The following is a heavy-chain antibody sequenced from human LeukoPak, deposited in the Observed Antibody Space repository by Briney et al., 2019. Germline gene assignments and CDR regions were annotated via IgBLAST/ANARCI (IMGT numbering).Heavy chain of an antibody. J-gene: IGHJ4*02. Sequence: GGSLRLSCAASGITFSSFGMHWVRQAPGKGLEWVAFIRYDGSNKYYADSVKGRFTISRDNSKNTLFLQMNSLRAEDTSVYHCAKGLSSGYSGSDYWGQGTLVTVSS. CDR2: IRYDGSNK. CDR1: GITFSSFG. CDR3: AKGLSSGYSGSDY. V-gene: IGHV3-30*02. D-gene: IGHD3-22*01.